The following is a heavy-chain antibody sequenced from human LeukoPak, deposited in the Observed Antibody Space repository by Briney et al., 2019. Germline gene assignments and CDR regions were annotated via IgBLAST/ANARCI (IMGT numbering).Heavy chain of an antibody. D-gene: IGHD5-18*01. Sequence: GGSLRLSCTASGFSFNTYIMNWVRQPPGKGLEWISYINSGSSITQYADSVTGRFTISRDNARNSLYLQMNSLRAEDTAVYFCARSRYDSYGYFFCDYWGQGTLVTVSS. V-gene: IGHV3-48*01. CDR2: INSGSSIT. CDR3: ARSRYDSYGYFFCDY. CDR1: GFSFNTYI. J-gene: IGHJ4*02.